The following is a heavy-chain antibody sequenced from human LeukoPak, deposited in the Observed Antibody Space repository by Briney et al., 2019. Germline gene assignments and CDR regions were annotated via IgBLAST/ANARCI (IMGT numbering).Heavy chain of an antibody. CDR1: GFTFSDYY. J-gene: IGHJ4*02. CDR3: ARMYDSTGYPFDQ. D-gene: IGHD3-22*01. V-gene: IGHV3-11*01. CDR2: ISASGSTK. Sequence: GGSLRLSCVVSGFTFSDYYMNWIRQAPGKGLEWASYISASGSTKNYVDSVKGRFTISRDNAKKSLYLQMNSLRAEDTAVYYCARMYDSTGYPFDQWGRGTLVTVSS.